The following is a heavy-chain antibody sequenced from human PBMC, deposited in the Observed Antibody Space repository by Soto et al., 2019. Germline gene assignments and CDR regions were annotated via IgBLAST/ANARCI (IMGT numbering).Heavy chain of an antibody. CDR2: IKSKTDGGTT. Sequence: GGSLRLSCAASGFTFSNAWMSWVRQAPGKGLEWVGRIKSKTDGGTTDYAAPVKGRFTISRDDSKNTLYLQMNSLKTEDTAVYYCTTDEVEGPYGDYAVDDYWGQGTLVTVSS. CDR1: GFTFSNAW. V-gene: IGHV3-15*01. CDR3: TTDEVEGPYGDYAVDDY. J-gene: IGHJ4*02. D-gene: IGHD4-17*01.